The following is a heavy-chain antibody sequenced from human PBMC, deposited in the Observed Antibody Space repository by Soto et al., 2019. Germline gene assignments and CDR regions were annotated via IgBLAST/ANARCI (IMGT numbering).Heavy chain of an antibody. J-gene: IGHJ5*02. V-gene: IGHV4-31*03. CDR2: IYYSGST. D-gene: IGHD1-1*01. Sequence: SETLSLTCTVSGGSISSGGYYWSWIRQHPGKGLEWIGYIYYSGSTYYNPSLKSRVTISVDTSKNQFSLKLSSVTAADTAVYYCARVLKLDPRWFDPRGQGTLVTVSS. CDR3: ARVLKLDPRWFDP. CDR1: GGSISSGGYY.